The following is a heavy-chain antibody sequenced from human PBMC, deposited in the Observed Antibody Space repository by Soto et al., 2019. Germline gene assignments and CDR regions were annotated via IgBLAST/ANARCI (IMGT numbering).Heavy chain of an antibody. CDR3: AKDRTMIVVASIDC. CDR1: GFTFSSYG. V-gene: IGHV3-30*18. Sequence: GGSLRLSCAASGFTFSSYGMHWVRQAPGKGLEWVAVISYDGSNKYYADSVKGRFTISRDNSKNTLYLQMKSLRAEDTAVYYCAKDRTMIVVASIDCWGQGTLVTVSS. D-gene: IGHD3-22*01. J-gene: IGHJ4*02. CDR2: ISYDGSNK.